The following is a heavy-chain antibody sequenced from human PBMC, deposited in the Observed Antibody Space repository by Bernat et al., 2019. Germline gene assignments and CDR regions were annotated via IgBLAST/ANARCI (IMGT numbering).Heavy chain of an antibody. D-gene: IGHD5-12*01. CDR3: AKGLLRFGQFPNWFDP. V-gene: IGHV1-3*01. CDR2: INAGNGDT. Sequence: QIQLVQSGAEVKKPGASVKVSRKASGYSFTRYAMHWVRQAPGQRLEWMGWINAGNGDTKYSQKFQGRVTITRDTSASAAYMELSSLRSEDTAVYYCAKGLLRFGQFPNWFDPWGQGTLVTVS. CDR1: GYSFTRYA. J-gene: IGHJ5*02.